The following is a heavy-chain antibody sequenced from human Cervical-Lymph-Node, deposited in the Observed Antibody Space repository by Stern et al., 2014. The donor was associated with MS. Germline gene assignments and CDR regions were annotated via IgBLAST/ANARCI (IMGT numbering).Heavy chain of an antibody. CDR1: GYNFSNYW. CDR3: ARRQYYYDSSGDTYYFEY. CDR2: IYPDDSDT. Sequence: EVQLVQSGADVKKSGESLQISCKGSGYNFSNYWVDWVRQMPGKGLEWMGNIYPDDSDTRYSPSFQYRVTISADKSINTAYLQLYSLKASDTAIYYCARRQYYYDSSGDTYYFEYWGQGTLVTVSS. V-gene: IGHV5-51*01. D-gene: IGHD3-22*01. J-gene: IGHJ4*02.